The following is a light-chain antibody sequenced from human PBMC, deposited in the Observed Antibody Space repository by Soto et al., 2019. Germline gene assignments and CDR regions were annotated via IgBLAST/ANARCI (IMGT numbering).Light chain of an antibody. CDR3: SSYTTTSTYV. Sequence: QSALTQPASVSGSPGQSITISCTGTSSDVGAYDYVSWYQQHPGKAPKFMIYEVTNRPSGVSHRFSGSKSGNTASLTISGLQAEDEADYYCSSYTTTSTYVFGTGTKLTV. CDR2: EVT. V-gene: IGLV2-14*01. CDR1: SSDVGAYDY. J-gene: IGLJ1*01.